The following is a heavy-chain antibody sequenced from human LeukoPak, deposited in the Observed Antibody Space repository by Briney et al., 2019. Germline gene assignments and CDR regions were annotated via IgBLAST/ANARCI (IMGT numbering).Heavy chain of an antibody. V-gene: IGHV4-59*08. Sequence: PSETLSLTCTVSGGSISGYYWSWIRQPPGKGLEWIGYIYYRTSTNYNPSLKSRVTISVDTSKNQFSLKLSSVTAADTAVYYCAREGVTAINYFDYWGQGTLVTVSS. CDR1: GGSISGYY. CDR2: IYYRTST. J-gene: IGHJ4*02. D-gene: IGHD2-21*02. CDR3: AREGVTAINYFDY.